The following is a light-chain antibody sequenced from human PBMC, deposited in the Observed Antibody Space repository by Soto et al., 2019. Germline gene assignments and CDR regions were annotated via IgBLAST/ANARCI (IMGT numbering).Light chain of an antibody. J-gene: IGKJ4*01. CDR1: QSVSSSY. Sequence: EIVMTQSPATLSLSPGERATLSCRASQSVSSSYLSWYQQKPGQAPRLLIYGASTRATGIPARFSGSGSGTDFTLTISSLQPEDFAVYYCQQDYNLPPLTFCGGTKVEIK. CDR2: GAS. V-gene: IGKV3D-7*01. CDR3: QQDYNLPPLT.